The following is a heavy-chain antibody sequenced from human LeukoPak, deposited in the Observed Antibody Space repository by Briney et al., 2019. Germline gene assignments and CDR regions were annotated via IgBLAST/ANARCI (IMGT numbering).Heavy chain of an antibody. CDR1: GYTFTSHG. V-gene: IGHV1-18*01. CDR2: ISAYNGNT. D-gene: IGHD3-22*01. J-gene: IGHJ4*02. Sequence: GASVKVSCKASGYTFTSHGISWVRQAPGQGLEWVGWISAYNGNTNYAQKFQGRVTMTTDTSTNTAYMELRSLRSDDTAVYYCARDWYYDSSGYYPDPLDHWGQGTLVTVSS. CDR3: ARDWYYDSSGYYPDPLDH.